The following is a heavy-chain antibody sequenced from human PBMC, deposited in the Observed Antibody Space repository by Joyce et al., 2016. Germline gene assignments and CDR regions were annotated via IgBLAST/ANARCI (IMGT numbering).Heavy chain of an antibody. CDR1: GFIFGDYG. Sequence: EVQLVESGGGLVKPGRSLRLSCTSSGFIFGDYGMNWFRQAPGKGLEWVGFIRSKAYGGTTDYAASVKGRFTISRDDSKSIAYLQMNSLKTEDTAVYYCTRIGDCSGGSCYEGWFDPWGQGTLVTVSS. D-gene: IGHD2-15*01. CDR3: TRIGDCSGGSCYEGWFDP. V-gene: IGHV3-49*05. J-gene: IGHJ5*02. CDR2: IRSKAYGGTT.